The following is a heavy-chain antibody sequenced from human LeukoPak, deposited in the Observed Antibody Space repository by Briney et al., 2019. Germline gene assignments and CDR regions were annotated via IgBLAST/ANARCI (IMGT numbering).Heavy chain of an antibody. V-gene: IGHV4-4*02. D-gene: IGHD3-16*01. J-gene: IGHJ4*02. Sequence: PSETLSLTCAVSGASITSSNWWTWVRPPPGKGLEWIGEISHSGSPNYSPSLKSRVTISIDKSENQLSLKLTSVAAADTAMYYCAQIWGYWGQGTLVTVSS. CDR1: GASITSSNW. CDR2: ISHSGSP. CDR3: AQIWGY.